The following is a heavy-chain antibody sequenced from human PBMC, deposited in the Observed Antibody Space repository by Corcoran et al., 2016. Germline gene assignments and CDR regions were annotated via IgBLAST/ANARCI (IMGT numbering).Heavy chain of an antibody. CDR2: IKSKTDGGTT. J-gene: IGHJ4*02. CDR1: GFTFSNAW. CDR3: TTGDVDTAMDFDY. D-gene: IGHD5-18*01. Sequence: EVQLVESGGGLVKPGGSLRLSCAASGFTFSNAWMNWVRQAPGKGLEWVGRIKSKTDGGTTDYAAPVKGRFTISRDDSKNTLYLQMNSLKTEDTAVYYCTTGDVDTAMDFDYWGQGTLVTVSS. V-gene: IGHV3-15*07.